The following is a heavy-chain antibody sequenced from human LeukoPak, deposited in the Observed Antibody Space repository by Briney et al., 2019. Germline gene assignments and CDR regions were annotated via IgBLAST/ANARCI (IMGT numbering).Heavy chain of an antibody. CDR3: ARAPRRAFDY. CDR2: IYHSGST. V-gene: IGHV4-38-2*02. Sequence: SETLSLTCTVSGYSISSGYYWGWIRPPPGKGLEWIGSIYHSGSTYYNPSLKSRVTISVDTSKNQFSLKLSSVTAADTAVYYCARAPRRAFDYWGQGTLVTVSS. CDR1: GYSISSGYY. J-gene: IGHJ4*02.